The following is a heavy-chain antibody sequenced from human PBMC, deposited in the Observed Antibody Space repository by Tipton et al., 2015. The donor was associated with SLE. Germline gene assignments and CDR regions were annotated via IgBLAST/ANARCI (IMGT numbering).Heavy chain of an antibody. CDR2: IYYSGGT. V-gene: IGHV4-28*03. J-gene: IGHJ3*02. CDR3: VRELDTFEI. Sequence: LEWIGHIYYSGGTYYNPSLKSRITISVDKSKNYFSLRLRSVTAADTAVYYCVRELDTFEIWGPGTMVTVSS.